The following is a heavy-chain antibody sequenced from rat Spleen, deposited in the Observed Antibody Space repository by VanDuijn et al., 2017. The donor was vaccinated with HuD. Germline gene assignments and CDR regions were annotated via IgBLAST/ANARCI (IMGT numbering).Heavy chain of an antibody. J-gene: IGHJ4*01. CDR1: GFSLTDYS. V-gene: IGHV2S63*01. D-gene: IGHD1-12*03. Sequence: EVQLKESGPGLVQPSQTLSLTCTVSGFSLTDYSVHWVRQPPGKGLEWMGVMWSGGSTAYNSALKSRLSISRDTSKSQGFLKMNSLQTEDTATYYCARDRGVTMMVPLMDAWGQGTSVTVSS. CDR3: ARDRGVTMMVPLMDA. CDR2: MWSGGST.